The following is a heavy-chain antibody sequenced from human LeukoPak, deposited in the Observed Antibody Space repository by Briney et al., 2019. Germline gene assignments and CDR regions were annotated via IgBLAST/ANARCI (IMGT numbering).Heavy chain of an antibody. V-gene: IGHV4-4*07. Sequence: SETLSLTCTVSGGSISSYYWSWIRQPAGKGLERIGRTYTSGSTNYNPSLKSRVTMSVDTSKNQFSLKLSSVTAADTAVYYCARDSAAYDFWSGPSYYYYMDVWGKGTTVTVSS. D-gene: IGHD3-3*01. CDR1: GGSISSYY. CDR3: ARDSAAYDFWSGPSYYYYMDV. J-gene: IGHJ6*03. CDR2: TYTSGST.